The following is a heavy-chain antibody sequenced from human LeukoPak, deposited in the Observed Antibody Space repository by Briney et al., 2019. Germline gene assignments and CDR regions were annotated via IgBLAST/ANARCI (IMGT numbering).Heavy chain of an antibody. CDR1: GFTFSTFA. D-gene: IGHD6-19*01. J-gene: IGHJ4*02. CDR2: INTDGSNT. Sequence: PGGSLRLSCAASGFTFSTFAMHWVRQAPGKGLVWVSRINTDGSNTNYADSVKGRFTISRDNAKNTLYLQMNSLTAEDTAVYYCARHLGYSSGCWGQGTLVTVSS. CDR3: ARHLGYSSGC. V-gene: IGHV3-74*01.